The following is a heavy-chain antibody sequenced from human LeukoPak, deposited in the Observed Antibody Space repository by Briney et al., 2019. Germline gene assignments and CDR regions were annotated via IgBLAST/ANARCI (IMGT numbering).Heavy chain of an antibody. V-gene: IGHV4-30-4*01. CDR2: IYYSGST. CDR3: ARDLGQNDYVWGSYRLDY. Sequence: SETLSLTCTVSGGSISSGDYYWSGIRQPPGKGLEWIGYIYYSGSTYYNPSLKSRVTISVDTSKNQFSLKLSSVTAADTAVYYCARDLGQNDYVWGSYRLDYWGQGTLVTVSS. CDR1: GGSISSGDYY. J-gene: IGHJ4*02. D-gene: IGHD3-16*02.